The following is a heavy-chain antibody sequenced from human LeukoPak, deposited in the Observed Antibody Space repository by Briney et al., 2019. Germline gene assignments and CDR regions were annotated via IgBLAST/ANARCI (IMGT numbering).Heavy chain of an antibody. CDR2: ISNSGAGT. J-gene: IGHJ6*02. CDR1: GVTFRKYA. D-gene: IGHD2-21*01. V-gene: IGHV3-23*01. CDR3: AKLLGTIYPLWGMDV. Sequence: GGSLRLSCAVSGVTFRKYAMSWFRQAPGKGPEWVSGISNSGAGTYYADSVQGRFTISRDNSKDTLYLQMSSVRVDDTAVYYCAKLLGTIYPLWGMDVWGPGTTVTVSS.